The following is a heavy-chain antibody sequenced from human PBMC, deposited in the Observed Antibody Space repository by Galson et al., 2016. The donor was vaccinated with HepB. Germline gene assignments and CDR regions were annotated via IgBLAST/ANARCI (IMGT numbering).Heavy chain of an antibody. CDR2: IYYSGST. CDR1: GGSISSGGYY. V-gene: IGHV4-31*03. J-gene: IGHJ4*02. Sequence: LSLTCTVSGGSISSGGYYWSWIRQHPGKGLEWIGYIYYSGSTYYNPSLKSRVTISVDTSKNQFSLKLSSVTAADTAVYYCARMVYGDAYYFDYWGQGTLVTVSS. D-gene: IGHD4-17*01. CDR3: ARMVYGDAYYFDY.